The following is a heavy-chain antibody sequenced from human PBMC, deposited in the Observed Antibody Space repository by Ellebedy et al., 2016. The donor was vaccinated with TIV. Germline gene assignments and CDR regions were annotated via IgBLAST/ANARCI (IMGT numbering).Heavy chain of an antibody. CDR1: GLTFSNAW. Sequence: PGGSLRLSCAVSGLTFSNAWMNWVRQAPGKGLEWVGRIKSKIDGETIDYAAPVKGRFILSRDDSKNTLFLQMDSLRPEDTAVYYCTKNLRWEDEKDYWGQGTLVTVSS. D-gene: IGHD1-26*01. CDR2: IKSKIDGETI. CDR3: TKNLRWEDEKDY. J-gene: IGHJ4*02. V-gene: IGHV3-15*07.